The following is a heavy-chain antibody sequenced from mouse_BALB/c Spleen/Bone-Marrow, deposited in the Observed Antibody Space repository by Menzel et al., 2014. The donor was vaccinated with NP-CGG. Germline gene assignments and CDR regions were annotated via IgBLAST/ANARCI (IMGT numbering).Heavy chain of an antibody. CDR3: ARPVYRYDPPAY. CDR2: INPDSSTI. D-gene: IGHD2-14*01. Sequence: EVQMVESGGGLVQPGGSLKLSCAASGFDFXRYWMSWVRQAPGKGLEWIGEINPDSSTINYTPSLKDKFIISRDNAKNTLHLQMSKVRSEDTALYYCARPVYRYDPPAYWGQGTTLTVSS. J-gene: IGHJ2*01. CDR1: GFDFXRYW. V-gene: IGHV4-1*02.